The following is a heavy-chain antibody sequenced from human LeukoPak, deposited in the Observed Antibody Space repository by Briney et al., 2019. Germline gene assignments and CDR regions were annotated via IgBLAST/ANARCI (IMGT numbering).Heavy chain of an antibody. CDR3: ARERGYSSGWYDNGMDV. J-gene: IGHJ6*02. Sequence: ASVKVSCKASGYTFTSYGISWVRQAPGQGLEWMGWISAYNGNTNYAQKLQGRVTMTTDTSTSTAYMELRSLRSDDTAVYYCARERGYSSGWYDNGMDVWGQGTTVTVSS. CDR2: ISAYNGNT. V-gene: IGHV1-18*01. D-gene: IGHD6-19*01. CDR1: GYTFTSYG.